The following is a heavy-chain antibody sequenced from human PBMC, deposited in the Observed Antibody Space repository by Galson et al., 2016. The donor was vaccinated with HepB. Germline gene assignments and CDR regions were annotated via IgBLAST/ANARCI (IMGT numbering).Heavy chain of an antibody. D-gene: IGHD6-13*01. J-gene: IGHJ4*02. CDR3: ARVSTSIIAAAGRTLVDY. Sequence: SLRLSCAASGFTFSSCWMSWVRQAPGKGLEWVANINQDGSDKYYVDSVKGRFTISRDNAKNSLYLQMNSLRAEDTAVYYCARVSTSIIAAAGRTLVDYWGQGTLVTVSS. V-gene: IGHV3-7*04. CDR1: GFTFSSCW. CDR2: INQDGSDK.